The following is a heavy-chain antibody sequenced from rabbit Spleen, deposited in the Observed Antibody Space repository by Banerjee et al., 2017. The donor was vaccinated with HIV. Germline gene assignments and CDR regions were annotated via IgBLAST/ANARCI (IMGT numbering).Heavy chain of an antibody. Sequence: QEQLVESGGGLVKPGGSLALTCKGSGFSFSSSYYMCWVRQAPGKGLDWIGCIYGGGSGSTYYASWAKGRFTCSKTSSTTVTLQMTSLTVADTATYFCARDTGSSFSSYGMDLWGPGTLVTVS. V-gene: IGHV1S45*01. D-gene: IGHD8-1*01. CDR2: IYGGGSGST. J-gene: IGHJ6*01. CDR1: GFSFSSSYY. CDR3: ARDTGSSFSSYGMDL.